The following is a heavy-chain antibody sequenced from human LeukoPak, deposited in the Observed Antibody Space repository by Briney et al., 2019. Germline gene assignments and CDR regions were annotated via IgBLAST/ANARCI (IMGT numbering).Heavy chain of an antibody. CDR3: ARVVPAAFWFDP. CDR1: GGSISCSSYY. J-gene: IGHJ5*02. D-gene: IGHD2-2*01. V-gene: IGHV4-39*01. CDR2: IYYSGST. Sequence: SETLSLTCTVSGGSISCSSYYWGWIRQPPGKGLEWIGSIYYSGSTYYNPSLKSRVTISVDTSKNQFSLKLSSVTAADTAVYYCARVVPAAFWFDPWGQGTLVTVSS.